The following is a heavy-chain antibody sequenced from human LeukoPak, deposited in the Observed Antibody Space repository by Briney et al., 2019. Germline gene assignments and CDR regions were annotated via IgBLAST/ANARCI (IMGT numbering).Heavy chain of an antibody. J-gene: IGHJ5*02. V-gene: IGHV3-23*01. CDR1: GFTFSSYA. D-gene: IGHD3-3*01. Sequence: GGSLRLSCAASGFTFSSYAMSWVRQAPGKGLEWVSATSGSGGSTYYADSVKGRFTISRDNSKNTLYLQMNSLRAEDTAVYYCAKEAPPVYYDFWSGYYGGFDPWGQGTLVTVSS. CDR3: AKEAPPVYYDFWSGYYGGFDP. CDR2: TSGSGGST.